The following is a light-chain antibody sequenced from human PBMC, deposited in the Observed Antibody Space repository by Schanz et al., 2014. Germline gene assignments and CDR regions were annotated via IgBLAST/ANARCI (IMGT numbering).Light chain of an antibody. CDR1: SSDVGGYNY. Sequence: QSVLTQPASVSGSPGQSITISCTGTSSDVGGYNYVSWYQQHPGKAPKLILFEVVKRPTGVPDRFSGSKSGDTASLTVSGLQAEDEADYYCSSYAGNKYVFGTGTKVTVL. V-gene: IGLV2-8*01. J-gene: IGLJ1*01. CDR3: SSYAGNKYV. CDR2: EVV.